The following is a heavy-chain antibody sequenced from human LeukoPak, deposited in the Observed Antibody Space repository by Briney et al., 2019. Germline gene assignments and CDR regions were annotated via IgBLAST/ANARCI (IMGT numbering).Heavy chain of an antibody. Sequence: SETLSLTCTVSGGSISSSSYYWGWIRQPPGEGLEWIGTIYYSGSTYYNPSLKSRVTISVDTSKNQFSLKLSSVTAADTAVYYCGRPLYCGSPTSPFRYWGQGTLVNVSS. CDR2: IYYSGST. J-gene: IGHJ4*02. D-gene: IGHD6-6*01. V-gene: IGHV4-39*01. CDR3: GRPLYCGSPTSPFRY. CDR1: GGSISSSSYY.